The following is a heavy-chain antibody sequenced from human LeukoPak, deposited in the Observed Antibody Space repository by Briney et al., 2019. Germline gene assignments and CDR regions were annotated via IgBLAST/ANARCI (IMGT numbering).Heavy chain of an antibody. CDR2: IYYSGST. J-gene: IGHJ4*02. D-gene: IGHD3-22*01. V-gene: IGHV4-39*07. Sequence: PSETLSLTCTVSGGSISSSSYYWGWIRQPPGKGLEWIGSIYYSGSTYYNPSLKSRVTISVDTSKNQFSLKLSSVTAADTAVYYCARISGGTTLDWMIVVGPSPGSCHYFDYWGQGTLVTVSS. CDR3: ARISGGTTLDWMIVVGPSPGSCHYFDY. CDR1: GGSISSSSYY.